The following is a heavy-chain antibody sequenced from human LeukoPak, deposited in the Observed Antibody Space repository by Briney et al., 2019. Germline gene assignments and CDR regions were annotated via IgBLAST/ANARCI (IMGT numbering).Heavy chain of an antibody. CDR2: INSGSSTI. V-gene: IGHV3-48*02. J-gene: IGHJ4*02. CDR1: GFTFSDYS. CDR3: ARTRSKVGTPTFDY. Sequence: GGALRLSCAASGFTFSDYSMNWVRQAPGKGLEWVSYINSGSSTIYYVDSVEGRFTISRDNAKNSLYLQMNSLRDEDTAVYHCARTRSKVGTPTFDYWGQGTLVTVSS. D-gene: IGHD4-23*01.